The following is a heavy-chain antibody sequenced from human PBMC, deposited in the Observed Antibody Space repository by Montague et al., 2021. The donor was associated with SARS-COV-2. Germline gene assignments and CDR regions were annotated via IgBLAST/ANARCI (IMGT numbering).Heavy chain of an antibody. CDR3: ARGPSDTYYYNGMGV. J-gene: IGHJ6*02. V-gene: IGHV2-70*11. CDR2: IDWDGDK. CDR1: GFSLSTSGMC. Sequence: PALVKPTQTLTLTCTFSGFSLSTSGMCMTWIRQPPGKALEWLARIDWDGDKYYNTSLKSRLTISKDTSKNLVVLTMTNMDPVDTATYYCARGPSDTYYYNGMGVWGRGTTVPVSS.